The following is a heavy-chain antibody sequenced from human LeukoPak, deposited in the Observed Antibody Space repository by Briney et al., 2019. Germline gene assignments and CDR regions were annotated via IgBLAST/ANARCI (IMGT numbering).Heavy chain of an antibody. V-gene: IGHV3-74*01. CDR3: ARAPGSNKHFEY. CDR1: GFIFSSYW. CDR2: INSDGSST. Sequence: PGGSLRLSCAASGFIFSSYWMHWVRQASGKGLVWVSRINSDGSSTTYADSVKGRFTISRDNAKNTLYLQMNSLRAEDTAVYYCARAPGSNKHFEYWGQGTLVTVSS. J-gene: IGHJ4*02. D-gene: IGHD3-10*01.